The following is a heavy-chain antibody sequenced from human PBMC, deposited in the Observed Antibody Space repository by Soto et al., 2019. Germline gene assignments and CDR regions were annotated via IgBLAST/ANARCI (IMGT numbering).Heavy chain of an antibody. CDR1: GGSISGYY. J-gene: IGHJ4*02. CDR3: AAGAYCGGDCYSPFDY. V-gene: IGHV4-59*01. D-gene: IGHD2-21*02. Sequence: SETLSLACSVSGGSISGYYGIWIRQPPGKGLEWIGYIYYSGSTNYNPSLKSRVTISVDTSKNQFSLKLSSVTAADTAVYYCAAGAYCGGDCYSPFDYWGQGTLVTVPQ. CDR2: IYYSGST.